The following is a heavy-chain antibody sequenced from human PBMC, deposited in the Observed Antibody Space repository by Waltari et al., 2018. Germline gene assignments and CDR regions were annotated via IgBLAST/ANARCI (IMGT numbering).Heavy chain of an antibody. J-gene: IGHJ3*02. D-gene: IGHD1-26*01. CDR1: GGTFGTYA. Sequence: QVQLVQSGDEVKQPGASVKASCKASGGTFGTYAITWVRQAPGQGLEWMGGVIPIFGTPNYAPKFQGRVTVSADPSTSTAYLEVRRLISEDTAVYYCAKREIGYAFDIWGHGTMVTVSS. CDR3: AKREIGYAFDI. CDR2: VIPIFGTP. V-gene: IGHV1-69*12.